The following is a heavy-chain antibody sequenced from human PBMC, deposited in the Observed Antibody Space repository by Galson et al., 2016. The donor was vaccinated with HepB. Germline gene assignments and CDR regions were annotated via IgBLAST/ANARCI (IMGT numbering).Heavy chain of an antibody. Sequence: SLRLSCAASGFTFSDFYMSWIRQAPGKGLEWVSYISSGSTSIYYADSVKGRFTISRDNAKNSLYLQMNSLRAEDTAVYSCARVISCSGGTCNSGYHYYYGMDVWGQGTTVTVSS. J-gene: IGHJ6*02. D-gene: IGHD2-15*01. CDR1: GFTFSDFY. CDR3: ARVISCSGGTCNSGYHYYYGMDV. V-gene: IGHV3-11*01. CDR2: ISSGSTSI.